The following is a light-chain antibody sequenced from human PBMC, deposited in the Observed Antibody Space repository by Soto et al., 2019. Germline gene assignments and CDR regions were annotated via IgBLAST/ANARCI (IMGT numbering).Light chain of an antibody. CDR3: QQSYSTPWT. Sequence: DIQMTQSPSSLSASVGDRVTITCRASQSISSYLNWYQQKPGKAPKLLIYAASSSQSGVPSRFSGSGSGTDFTLTISSLQPEDFATYYSQQSYSTPWTFGQGTKVEIK. CDR1: QSISSY. J-gene: IGKJ1*01. CDR2: AAS. V-gene: IGKV1-39*01.